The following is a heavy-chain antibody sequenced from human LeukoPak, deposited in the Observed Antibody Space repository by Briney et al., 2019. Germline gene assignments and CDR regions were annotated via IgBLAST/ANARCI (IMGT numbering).Heavy chain of an antibody. Sequence: GGSLRLSCAASGFIFSSYWMSWVRQAPGKGLEWVANIKQDGSEKYHVDSVKGRFTISRDNAKNSLYLQMNSLRAEDTAVYYCARKESAYYYYAMDVWGQGTTVTVSS. D-gene: IGHD5-24*01. CDR3: ARKESAYYYYAMDV. CDR1: GFIFSSYW. V-gene: IGHV3-7*01. J-gene: IGHJ6*02. CDR2: IKQDGSEK.